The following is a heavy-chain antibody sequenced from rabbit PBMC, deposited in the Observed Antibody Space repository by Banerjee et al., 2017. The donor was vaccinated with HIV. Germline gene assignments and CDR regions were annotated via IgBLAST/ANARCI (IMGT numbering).Heavy chain of an antibody. J-gene: IGHJ4*01. CDR2: IYSSNGDK. Sequence: QEQLEESGGDLVKPEGSLTLTCTASGSDFSSNAMCWVRQAPGKGLELIACIYSSNGDKWYASWVNGRFTISRSTSLNTVDLKMTSLTVADTATYFCARGVADNTYYDLWGPGTLVTVS. V-gene: IGHV1S47*01. CDR1: GSDFSSNA. CDR3: ARGVADNTYYDL. D-gene: IGHD8-1*01.